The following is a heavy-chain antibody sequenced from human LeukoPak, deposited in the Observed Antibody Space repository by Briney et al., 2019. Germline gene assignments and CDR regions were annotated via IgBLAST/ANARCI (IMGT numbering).Heavy chain of an antibody. CDR2: ISGSGGST. CDR3: ARAVNSASKSDY. V-gene: IGHV3-23*01. D-gene: IGHD2-2*01. J-gene: IGHJ4*02. CDR1: GFTFSSYA. Sequence: PGGSLRLSCAASGFTFSSYAMSWVRQAPGKGLEWVSAISGSGGSTYYADSVKGRLTISRDNAKNTLYLQMNSLRAEDTAVYYCARAVNSASKSDYWGQGTLVTVSS.